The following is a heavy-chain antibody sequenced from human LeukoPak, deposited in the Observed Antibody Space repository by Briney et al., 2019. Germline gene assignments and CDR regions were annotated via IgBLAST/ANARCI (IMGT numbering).Heavy chain of an antibody. V-gene: IGHV5-51*01. D-gene: IGHD3-22*01. CDR1: GYSFTSYW. Sequence: GESLKISCKGSGYSFTSYWIGWVRQMPGKGLEWMGIICPGDSDTRYSPSFQGQVTISADKSISTAYLQWSSLKASDTAMYYCARQGGYYYDSSGYYYFDYWGQGTLVTVSS. J-gene: IGHJ4*02. CDR3: ARQGGYYYDSSGYYYFDY. CDR2: ICPGDSDT.